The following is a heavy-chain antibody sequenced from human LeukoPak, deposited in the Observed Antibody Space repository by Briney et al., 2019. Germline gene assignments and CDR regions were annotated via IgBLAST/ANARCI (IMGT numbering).Heavy chain of an antibody. CDR3: ARGIVVVVAADNWFDP. D-gene: IGHD2-15*01. CDR2: MNPNSGNT. CDR1: GYTFTSYD. J-gene: IGHJ5*02. Sequence: ASVKVSCKASGYTFTSYDINWVRQATGQGLEWMGWMNPNSGNTGYAQKFQCRVTVTRNTSISTAYMELSSLRSEDTAVYYCARGIVVVVAADNWFDPWGQGTLVTVSS. V-gene: IGHV1-8*01.